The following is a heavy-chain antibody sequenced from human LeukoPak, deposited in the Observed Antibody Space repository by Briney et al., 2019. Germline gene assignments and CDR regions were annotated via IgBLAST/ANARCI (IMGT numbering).Heavy chain of an antibody. CDR3: AKDISGWYGSFAFDI. D-gene: IGHD6-19*01. V-gene: IGHV3-23*01. CDR2: ISGSGGGT. Sequence: GGSLRLSCAASGFTFSSYAMSWVRQAPGKGLEWVSAISGSGGGTYYADSVKGRFTISRDNSKNTLYLQMNSLRAEDTAVYYCAKDISGWYGSFAFDIWGQGTMVTVSS. CDR1: GFTFSSYA. J-gene: IGHJ3*02.